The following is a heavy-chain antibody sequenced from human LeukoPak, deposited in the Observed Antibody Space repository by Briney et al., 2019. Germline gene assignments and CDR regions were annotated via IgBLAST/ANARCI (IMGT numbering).Heavy chain of an antibody. Sequence: PSETLSLTCTVSSGPISSYYWSWIRQPAGKGLEWIGRIYTSGCTNYNPSLKSRVTMSVDTSKNQFSLKLSSVTAADTAVYYCARDPQAVAGRRSYYYYYMDVWGKGTTVTVSS. D-gene: IGHD6-19*01. V-gene: IGHV4-4*07. CDR2: IYTSGCT. CDR3: ARDPQAVAGRRSYYYYYMDV. J-gene: IGHJ6*03. CDR1: SGPISSYY.